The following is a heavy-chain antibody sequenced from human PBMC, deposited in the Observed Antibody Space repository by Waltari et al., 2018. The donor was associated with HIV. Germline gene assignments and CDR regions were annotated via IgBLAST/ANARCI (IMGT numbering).Heavy chain of an antibody. CDR2: IKSQTDGVTT. CDR1: GFTFSNAW. V-gene: IGHV3-15*01. J-gene: IGHJ3*02. Sequence: EVQLVESGGGLVKPGGSLRLSCAASGFTFSNAWMSWVRLAPGKWLEWGGRIKSQTDGVTTDYAATVKGRFTISRDESKNTLYLQTNSLKTEDTAVYYCTTGWVSRIVAYHAFDIWGQGTMVTVSS. D-gene: IGHD3-22*01. CDR3: TTGWVSRIVAYHAFDI.